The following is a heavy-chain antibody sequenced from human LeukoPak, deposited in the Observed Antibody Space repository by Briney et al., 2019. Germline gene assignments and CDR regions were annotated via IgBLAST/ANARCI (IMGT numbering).Heavy chain of an antibody. CDR1: GFTFSSYC. V-gene: IGHV3-7*04. D-gene: IGHD6-13*01. Sequence: GGSLRLSCAASGFTFSSYCVSWVRQAPGKALEWVANIKQYEREKYYVISVKGRFTISRDNDKNSLYLQMYGLRAEDTAMYYCARVSIYSSSWYLRYWGQGTLVSV. CDR3: ARVSIYSSSWYLRY. J-gene: IGHJ4*02. CDR2: IKQYEREK.